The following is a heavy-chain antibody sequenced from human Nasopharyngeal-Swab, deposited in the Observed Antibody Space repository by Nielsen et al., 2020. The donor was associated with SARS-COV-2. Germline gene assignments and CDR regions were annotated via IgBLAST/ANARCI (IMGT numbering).Heavy chain of an antibody. V-gene: IGHV3-53*01. D-gene: IGHD2-2*01. J-gene: IGHJ1*01. Sequence: GGSLRLSCAVSGLTVSSTYMGWVRQAPGKGLEWVSVTEIGGTTHYADSVKGRFSISRDSSTNTLYLQMNNVRAEDTAVYYCARDLGGGYCTTTNCPGSWGQGTLVTVSS. CDR3: ARDLGGGYCTTTNCPGS. CDR2: TEIGGTT. CDR1: GLTVSSTY.